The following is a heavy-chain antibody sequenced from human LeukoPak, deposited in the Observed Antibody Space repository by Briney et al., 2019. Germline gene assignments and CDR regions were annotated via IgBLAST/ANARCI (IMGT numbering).Heavy chain of an antibody. CDR1: GGSISGYY. D-gene: IGHD3-10*01. J-gene: IGHJ4*02. Sequence: PSETLSLTCSVSGGSISGYYWSWIRQPPGKGLEWIGYVYSSWSTNYNPSLKSRVTISLDTSKNQFSLKLNSVTAADTAVYYCARGDHFGPGTYLDWGQGALVTVSS. CDR3: ARGDHFGPGTYLD. CDR2: VYSSWST. V-gene: IGHV4-59*01.